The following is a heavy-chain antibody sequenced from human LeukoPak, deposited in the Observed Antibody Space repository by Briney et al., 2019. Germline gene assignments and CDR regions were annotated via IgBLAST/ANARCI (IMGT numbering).Heavy chain of an antibody. CDR1: GFTFSSYG. CDR3: ARETPDRHYFDY. D-gene: IGHD1-14*01. Sequence: GGSLRLSCAASGFTFSSYGMHWVRQAPGKGLEWVAVIRYDGSNKYYADSVKGRFTISRDNSKNTLYLQMNSLRAEDTAVYYCARETPDRHYFDYGGQGTLVTVSS. CDR2: IRYDGSNK. J-gene: IGHJ4*02. V-gene: IGHV3-33*01.